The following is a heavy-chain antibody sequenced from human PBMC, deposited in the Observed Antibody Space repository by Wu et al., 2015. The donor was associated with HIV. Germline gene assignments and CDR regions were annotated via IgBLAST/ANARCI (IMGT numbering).Heavy chain of an antibody. D-gene: IGHD3-10*01. CDR1: GYTFSDSY. Sequence: QVQLVQSGAEVKKPGASVKVSCKGSGYTFSDSYIYWVRLAPGHGLEWVGWINPKTGGAVYAQNFLGRVTMTSDTSVNSVYMEVTRLKSDDAAVYYCGRRGSWGDRTTIIRGGVDVWGQGTTVSVSS. V-gene: IGHV1-2*02. J-gene: IGHJ6*02. CDR2: INPKTGGA. CDR3: GRRGSWGDRTTIIRGGVDV.